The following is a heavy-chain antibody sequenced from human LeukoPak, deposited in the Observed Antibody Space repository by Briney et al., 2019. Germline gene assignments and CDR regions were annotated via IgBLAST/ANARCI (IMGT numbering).Heavy chain of an antibody. CDR2: ISSDGSNI. J-gene: IGHJ4*02. D-gene: IGHD3-16*01. Sequence: PGGSLRLSCAASGFTFSRYWMHWVRQDPEEGLVWVSRISSDGSNIIYADSVKGRLTISRDNAKNTLYLEMNSLRVEDTAVYYCARDWGGYGPTSHDYWGQGTLVTVSS. CDR3: ARDWGGYGPTSHDY. CDR1: GFTFSRYW. V-gene: IGHV3-74*01.